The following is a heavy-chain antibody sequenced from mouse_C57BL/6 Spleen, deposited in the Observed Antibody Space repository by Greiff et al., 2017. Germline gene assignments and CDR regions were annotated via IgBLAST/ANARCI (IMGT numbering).Heavy chain of an antibody. Sequence: EVMLVESGGGLVKPGGSLKLSCAASGFTFSDYGMHWVRQAPEKGLEWVAYISSGRSTIYYADTVKGRFTISRDNAKNTLFLQMTSLRSEDTAMYYCARRDYSNFLFAYWGQGTLVTVSA. CDR2: ISSGRSTI. CDR3: ARRDYSNFLFAY. CDR1: GFTFSDYG. D-gene: IGHD2-5*01. J-gene: IGHJ3*01. V-gene: IGHV5-17*01.